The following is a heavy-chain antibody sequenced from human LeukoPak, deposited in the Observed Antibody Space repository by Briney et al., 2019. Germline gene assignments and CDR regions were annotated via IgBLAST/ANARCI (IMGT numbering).Heavy chain of an antibody. J-gene: IGHJ4*02. CDR2: ISAYNGNT. CDR3: ARQDSSSFVDYFDY. CDR1: GYTFTSYG. Sequence: ASVKVSCKASGYTFTSYGISWVRQAPGQGLEWMGWISAYNGNTNYAQKLQGRVTMTTDTSTSTAYMVLRSLRSDDTAVYYCARQDSSSFVDYFDYWGQGTLVTVSS. V-gene: IGHV1-18*01. D-gene: IGHD6-13*01.